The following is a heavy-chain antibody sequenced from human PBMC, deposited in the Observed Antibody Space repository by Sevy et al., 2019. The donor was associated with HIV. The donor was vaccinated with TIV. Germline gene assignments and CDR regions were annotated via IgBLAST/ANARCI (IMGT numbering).Heavy chain of an antibody. CDR3: SRLRGTRVPYYYFGLDV. CDR1: GFTFEDYA. D-gene: IGHD3-10*01. Sequence: GGSLRLSCTTSGFTFEDYAMSWLRQTPGKGLEWVGFIRSKTFGGTTEYAAAVKGRFTISRDNSNSIAYLQMNNLKIEDAAVYFCSRLRGTRVPYYYFGLDVWGQGTTVTVSS. V-gene: IGHV3-49*03. J-gene: IGHJ6*02. CDR2: IRSKTFGGTT.